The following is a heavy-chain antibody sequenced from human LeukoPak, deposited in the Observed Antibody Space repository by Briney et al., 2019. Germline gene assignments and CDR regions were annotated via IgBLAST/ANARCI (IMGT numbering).Heavy chain of an antibody. CDR3: ARVASGGYAPTYIDY. J-gene: IGHJ4*02. CDR2: IIPILGIA. Sequence: GASVKVSCKASGGTFSSYAISWVRQAPGQGLEWMGRIIPILGIANYAQKLQGRVTITADKSTSTAYMELSSLRSEDTAVYYCARVASGGYAPTYIDYWGQGTLVTVSS. D-gene: IGHD5-12*01. CDR1: GGTFSSYA. V-gene: IGHV1-69*04.